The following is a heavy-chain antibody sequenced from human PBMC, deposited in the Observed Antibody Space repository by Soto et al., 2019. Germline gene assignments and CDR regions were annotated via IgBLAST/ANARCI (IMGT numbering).Heavy chain of an antibody. CDR1: GFTFSNYA. Sequence: EVQLLESGGGLVQPGGSLRLSCAASGFTFSNYAMSWVRQAPGKGLEWVSGISGGGGSSYYADSVKGRFTISRDNSKNTLYLQLDSLRSEDTAVYYCAHNCVVGCLSVFFYWGQGTLVIVSS. V-gene: IGHV3-23*01. J-gene: IGHJ4*02. CDR2: ISGGGGSS. D-gene: IGHD2-21*01. CDR3: AHNCVVGCLSVFFY.